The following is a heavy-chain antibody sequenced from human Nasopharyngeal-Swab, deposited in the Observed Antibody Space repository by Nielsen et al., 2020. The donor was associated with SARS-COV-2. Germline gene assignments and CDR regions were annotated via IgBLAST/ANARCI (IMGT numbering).Heavy chain of an antibody. J-gene: IGHJ5*02. Sequence: GSLRLSCTVSGGSISSYYWSWIRQPPGKGLEWIGYIYYSGSTNYNPSLKSRVTISVDTSKNQFSLKLSSVTAADTAVYYCARVVLGYCSGGSCYSYGWFDPWGQGTLVTVSS. CDR1: GGSISSYY. CDR3: ARVVLGYCSGGSCYSYGWFDP. D-gene: IGHD2-15*01. CDR2: IYYSGST. V-gene: IGHV4-59*01.